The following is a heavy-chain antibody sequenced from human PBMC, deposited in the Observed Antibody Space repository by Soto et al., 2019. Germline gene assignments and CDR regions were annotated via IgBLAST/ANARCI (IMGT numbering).Heavy chain of an antibody. CDR2: IYYSGST. CDR3: ARDVVATGYDY. V-gene: IGHV4-31*03. CDR1: GGSISSGGYY. J-gene: IGHJ4*02. Sequence: KSSETLSLTCTVSGGSISSGGYYWCWIRQHPGKGLEWIGYIYYSGSTYYNPSLKSRVTISVDTSKNQFSLKLSSVTAADTAVYYCARDVVATGYDYWGQGTLVTVSS. D-gene: IGHD5-12*01.